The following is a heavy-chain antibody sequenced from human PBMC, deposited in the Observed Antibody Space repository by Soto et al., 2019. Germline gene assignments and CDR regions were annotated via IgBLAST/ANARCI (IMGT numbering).Heavy chain of an antibody. Sequence: SETLSLTCAVYGGSFSGYYWSWIRQPPGKGLEWIGEINHSGSTNYNPSLKSRVTISVDTSKNQFSLKLSSVTAADTAVYYCARMGQFLYYYYSGMDVWGQGTTVTVSS. V-gene: IGHV4-34*01. D-gene: IGHD3-16*01. CDR2: INHSGST. CDR1: GGSFSGYY. CDR3: ARMGQFLYYYYSGMDV. J-gene: IGHJ6*02.